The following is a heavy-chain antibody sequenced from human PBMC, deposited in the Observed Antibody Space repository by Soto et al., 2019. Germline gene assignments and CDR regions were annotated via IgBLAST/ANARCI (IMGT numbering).Heavy chain of an antibody. J-gene: IGHJ6*02. V-gene: IGHV4-31*03. CDR1: GGSISSGGYY. Sequence: SETLSLTCTVSGGSISSGGYYWTWIRQHLGKGLEWIGYIYYSGSTYYNPSLKSRVTISVDTSKNQFSLKLSPVTAADTAVYYCARYKSNYYYGMDVWGQGTTVTVSS. CDR3: ARYKSNYYYGMDV. CDR2: IYYSGST. D-gene: IGHD1-20*01.